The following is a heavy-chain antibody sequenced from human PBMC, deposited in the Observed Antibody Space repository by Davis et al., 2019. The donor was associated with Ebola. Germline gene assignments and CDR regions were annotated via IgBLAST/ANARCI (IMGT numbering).Heavy chain of an antibody. CDR1: GFTFSSYG. Sequence: GESLKISCAASGFTFSSYGMHWVRQAPGKGLEWVAVISYDGSNKYYADSVKGRFTISRDNSKNTLYLQMNSLRAEDTAVYYCALGGYSYGNYYYYYGMDVWGQGTTVTVSS. CDR2: ISYDGSNK. J-gene: IGHJ6*02. D-gene: IGHD5-18*01. CDR3: ALGGYSYGNYYYYYGMDV. V-gene: IGHV3-30*03.